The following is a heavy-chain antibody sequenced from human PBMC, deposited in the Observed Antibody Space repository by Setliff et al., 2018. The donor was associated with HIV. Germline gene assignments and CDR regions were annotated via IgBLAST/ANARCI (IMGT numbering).Heavy chain of an antibody. CDR2: IYYSGST. Sequence: SETLSLTCTVSGGSISSGGYYWSWIRQPPGKGLEWIGSIYYSGSTYKPSLKSRVTISVDTSKNQFSLKLTSVTAADTAIYYCARGYAFDIWGQGTMVTVSS. CDR3: ARGYAFDI. J-gene: IGHJ3*02. CDR1: GGSISSGGYY. V-gene: IGHV4-39*01.